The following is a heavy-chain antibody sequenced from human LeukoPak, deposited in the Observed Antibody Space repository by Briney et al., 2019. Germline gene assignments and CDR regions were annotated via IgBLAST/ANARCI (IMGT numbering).Heavy chain of an antibody. CDR1: GYTFTGYY. J-gene: IGHJ4*02. Sequence: GASVKVSCKASGYTFTGYYMHWVRQAPGQGLEWMGWINPNSGGINYAQKFQGRVTMTRDTSISTAYMELSRLRSDDTAVYYCARSGWLVYSFDYWGQGTLVTVSS. V-gene: IGHV1-2*02. D-gene: IGHD6-19*01. CDR2: INPNSGGI. CDR3: ARSGWLVYSFDY.